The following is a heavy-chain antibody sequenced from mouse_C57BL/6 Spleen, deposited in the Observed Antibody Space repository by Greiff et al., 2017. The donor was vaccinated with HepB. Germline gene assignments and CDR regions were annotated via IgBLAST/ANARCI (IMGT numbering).Heavy chain of an antibody. D-gene: IGHD2-5*01. J-gene: IGHJ3*01. CDR2: IDPSDSYT. CDR3: ARGAYYSNFTWFAY. V-gene: IGHV1-69*01. CDR1: GYTFTSYW. Sequence: QVQLQQPGAELVMPGASVKLSCKASGYTFTSYWMHWVKQRPGQGLEWIGEIDPSDSYTNYNQKFKGKSTLTVDKSSSTAYMQLSSLTSEDSAVYDCARGAYYSNFTWFAYWGQGTLVTVSA.